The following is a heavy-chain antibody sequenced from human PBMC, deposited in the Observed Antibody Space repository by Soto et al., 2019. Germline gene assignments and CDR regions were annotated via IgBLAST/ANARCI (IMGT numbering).Heavy chain of an antibody. CDR3: TRLHFIVEPGINY. V-gene: IGHV3-73*01. CDR1: GFSFSDSG. Sequence: GGSLRLSCAASGFSFSDSGIHWVRQASGKGLEWVGRIRTKSNSYATAYAASVKGRFTISRDDSENMAYLQMNSLKTEDTAVYYCTRLHFIVEPGINYWGRGTLVTVPS. J-gene: IGHJ4*02. D-gene: IGHD6-13*01. CDR2: IRTKSNSYAT.